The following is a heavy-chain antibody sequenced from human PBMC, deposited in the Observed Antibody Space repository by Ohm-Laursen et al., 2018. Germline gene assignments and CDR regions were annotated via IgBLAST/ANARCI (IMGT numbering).Heavy chain of an antibody. Sequence: TLSLTCTVSGGFISSYYWSWIRQPPGKGLEWIGYIYYSGSTNYNPSLKSRVTISVDTSKNQFSLKLSYVTAADAAVYFCAGRATRFDYWGQGTLVTVSS. CDR3: AGRATRFDY. CDR1: GGFISSYY. CDR2: IYYSGST. V-gene: IGHV4-59*01. D-gene: IGHD1-26*01. J-gene: IGHJ4*02.